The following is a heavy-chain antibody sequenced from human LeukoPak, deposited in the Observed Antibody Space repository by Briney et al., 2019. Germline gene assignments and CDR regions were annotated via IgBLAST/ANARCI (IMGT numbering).Heavy chain of an antibody. CDR2: INPNSGGT. D-gene: IGHD5-24*01. Sequence: ASVKVSCKASGYTFTGYYMHWVRQAPGQGLEWMGWINPNSGGTNYAQKFQGRVTMTRDTSISTAYMELSRLRSDDTAVYYCARARDYGTATINYFDYWGQGTLVTVSS. CDR3: ARARDYGTATINYFDY. J-gene: IGHJ4*02. CDR1: GYTFTGYY. V-gene: IGHV1-2*02.